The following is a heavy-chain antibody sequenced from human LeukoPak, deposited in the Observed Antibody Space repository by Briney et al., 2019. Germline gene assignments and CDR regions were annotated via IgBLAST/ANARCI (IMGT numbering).Heavy chain of an antibody. CDR3: AKDISNWNSRHFDY. CDR1: GFTFDDYA. J-gene: IGHJ4*02. D-gene: IGHD1-1*01. Sequence: PGGSLRLSCAASGFTFDDYAMHWVRHVTGKGLEWVSLISGNGGNTYYADSVKGRFTISRDNSKNSLYLQMNSLRTEDTALYYCAKDISNWNSRHFDYWGQGTLVTVSS. V-gene: IGHV3-43*02. CDR2: ISGNGGNT.